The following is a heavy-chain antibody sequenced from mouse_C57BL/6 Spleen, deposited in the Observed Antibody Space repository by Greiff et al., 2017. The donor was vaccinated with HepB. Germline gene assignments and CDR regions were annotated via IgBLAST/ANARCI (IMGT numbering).Heavy chain of an antibody. CDR3: ARGAYYYAMDY. CDR2: INPSSGYT. CDR1: GYTFTSYT. Sequence: VQLQQSGAELARPGASVKMSCKASGYTFTSYTMHWVKQRPGQGLEWIGYINPSSGYTKYNQKFKDKATLTADESSSTAYMQLSSLTSEDSAVYYCARGAYYYAMDYWGQGTSVTVSS. J-gene: IGHJ4*01. V-gene: IGHV1-4*01.